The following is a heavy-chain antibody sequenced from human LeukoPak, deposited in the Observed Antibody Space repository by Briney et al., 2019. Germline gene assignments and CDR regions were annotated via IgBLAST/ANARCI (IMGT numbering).Heavy chain of an antibody. V-gene: IGHV3-53*01. D-gene: IGHD5-24*01. CDR1: GFSVTNNY. CDR2: FYVGGAT. J-gene: IGHJ4*02. Sequence: PGGSLRLSCAVSGFSVTNNYMSWVRQAPGKGLEWVSVFYVGGATYYADSVKGRFTISRDNSENTLYLQMKSLRAEDTAVYYCARESSGWLQLFDYWGQGTLVTISS. CDR3: ARESSGWLQLFDY.